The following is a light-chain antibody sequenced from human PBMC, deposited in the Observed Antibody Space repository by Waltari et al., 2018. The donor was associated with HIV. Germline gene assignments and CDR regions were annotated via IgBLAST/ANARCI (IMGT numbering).Light chain of an antibody. CDR1: QTVSTY. Sequence: DIPMTQSPSALSASVGDRVTITCRASQTVSTYLNWYQQKPGQAPYLLIYGETSLQRGVPSRFRGSGSGTDFTLSISGLQPDDFATYYCQQSYTSPLTFGGGTKVEIK. J-gene: IGKJ4*01. CDR2: GET. V-gene: IGKV1-39*01. CDR3: QQSYTSPLT.